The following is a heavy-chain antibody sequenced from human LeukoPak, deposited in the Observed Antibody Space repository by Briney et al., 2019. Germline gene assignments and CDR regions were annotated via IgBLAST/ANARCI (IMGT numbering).Heavy chain of an antibody. Sequence: PSETLSLTCAVYGGSFSGYYWSWIRQPPGKGLEWIGETNHSGSTNYNPSLKSRVTISVDTSKNQFSLKLSSVTAADTAVYYCARGLVVARHDAFDIWGQGTMVTVSS. CDR1: GGSFSGYY. D-gene: IGHD2-21*01. V-gene: IGHV4-34*01. CDR3: ARGLVVARHDAFDI. J-gene: IGHJ3*02. CDR2: TNHSGST.